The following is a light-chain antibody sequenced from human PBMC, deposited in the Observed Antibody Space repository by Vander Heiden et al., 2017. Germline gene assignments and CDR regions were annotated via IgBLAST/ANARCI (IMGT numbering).Light chain of an antibody. V-gene: IGLV3-25*03. Sequence: SYELTHPPSVSLSPGQTARITCSGAALPKQYAYWYQQKPGQAPVLVIYKDSERPSGIPERFSGSSSGTTVTLTISGVQAEDEADYYCQSADSRGTYQEVFGGGTKLTVL. J-gene: IGLJ3*02. CDR1: ALPKQY. CDR3: QSADSRGTYQEV. CDR2: KDS.